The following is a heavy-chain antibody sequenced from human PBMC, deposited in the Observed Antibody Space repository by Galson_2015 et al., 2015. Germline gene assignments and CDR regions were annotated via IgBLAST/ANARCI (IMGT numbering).Heavy chain of an antibody. CDR1: GFSLSTSGMC. D-gene: IGHD3-3*01. V-gene: IGHV2-70*01. CDR3: ARTYYDFWGYWFDP. Sequence: PALVKPTQTLTLTCTFSGFSLSTSGMCVSWIRQPPGKALEWLALIDWDDDKYYSTSLKTKLTISKDTSKNQVVLTMTNMDPVDTATYYCARTYYDFWGYWFDPWGQGTLVTVSS. J-gene: IGHJ5*02. CDR2: IDWDDDK.